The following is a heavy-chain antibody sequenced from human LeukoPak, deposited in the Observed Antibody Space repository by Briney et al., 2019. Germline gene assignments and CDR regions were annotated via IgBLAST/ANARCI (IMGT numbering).Heavy chain of an antibody. D-gene: IGHD3-9*01. V-gene: IGHV4-39*07. CDR1: GGSISSSSYY. CDR3: AILHRGYDILTGYLDYYYYGMDV. CDR2: IYYSGST. Sequence: PSETLSLTCTVSGGSISSSSYYWGWIRQPPGKGLEWIGSIYYSGSTYYNPSLKSRVTISVDTSKNQFSLKLSSVTAADTAVYYCAILHRGYDILTGYLDYYYYGMDVWGQGTTVTVSS. J-gene: IGHJ6*02.